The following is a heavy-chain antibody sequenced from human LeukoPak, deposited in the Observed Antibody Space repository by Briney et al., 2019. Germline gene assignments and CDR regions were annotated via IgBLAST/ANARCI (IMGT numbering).Heavy chain of an antibody. V-gene: IGHV1-2*02. CDR2: INPNSGGT. D-gene: IGHD2-15*01. J-gene: IGHJ6*03. CDR1: GYTFTGYY. Sequence: ASVKVSCKASGYTFTGYYMHWVRQAPGQGLEWMGWINPNSGGTNYAQRFQGRVTMIRDTSISTAYMELSRLRSDDTAVYYCARFVVVLAALRIYYYYMDVWGKGTTVTVSS. CDR3: ARFVVVLAALRIYYYYMDV.